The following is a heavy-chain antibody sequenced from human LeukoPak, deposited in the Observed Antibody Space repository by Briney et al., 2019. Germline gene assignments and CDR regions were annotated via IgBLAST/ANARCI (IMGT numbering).Heavy chain of an antibody. J-gene: IGHJ3*02. CDR2: ISSSSSYI. CDR3: ARAGYDSSGYYYGLAFDI. CDR1: GFTFSSYS. V-gene: IGHV3-21*01. D-gene: IGHD3-22*01. Sequence: GGSLRPSCAASGFTFSSYSMNWVRQAPGKGLEWVSSISSSSSYIYYADPVKGRFTISRDNAKNSLYLQMNSLRAEDTAVYYCARAGYDSSGYYYGLAFDIWGQGTMVTVSS.